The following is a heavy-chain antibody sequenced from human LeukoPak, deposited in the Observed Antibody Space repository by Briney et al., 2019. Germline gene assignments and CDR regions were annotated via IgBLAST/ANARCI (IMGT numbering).Heavy chain of an antibody. J-gene: IGHJ4*02. Sequence: GASVKVSCKASGYTFTSYGISWVRQAPGQGLEWMGWISAYNGNTNYAQNFQGRVTMTRDTSTSTVYMELSSLRSEDTAVYYCARGVSGSYSNFDYWGQGTLVTVSS. D-gene: IGHD1-26*01. CDR1: GYTFTSYG. V-gene: IGHV1-18*01. CDR2: ISAYNGNT. CDR3: ARGVSGSYSNFDY.